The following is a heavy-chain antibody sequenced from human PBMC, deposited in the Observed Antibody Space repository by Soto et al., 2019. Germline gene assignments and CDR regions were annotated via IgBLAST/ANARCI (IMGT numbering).Heavy chain of an antibody. CDR2: IIPIFGTA. CDR1: GGTFSSYA. V-gene: IGHV1-69*13. Sequence: SVKVSCKASGGTFSSYAISWVRQAPGQGLEWMGGIIPIFGTANYAQKFQGRVTITADESTSTAYMELSSLRSEDTAVHYCASSLYGSWSYYAPAWFDPWGQGSLVTVSS. CDR3: ASSLYGSWSYYAPAWFDP. D-gene: IGHD3-10*01. J-gene: IGHJ5*02.